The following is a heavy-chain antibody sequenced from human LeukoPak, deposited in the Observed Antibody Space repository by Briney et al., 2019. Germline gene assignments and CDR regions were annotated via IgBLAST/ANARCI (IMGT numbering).Heavy chain of an antibody. CDR2: IYYSGST. V-gene: IGHV4-59*01. CDR1: GGSISSYY. J-gene: IGHJ4*02. CDR3: ARDAPKSGSYYLDY. Sequence: SETLSLTCTVSGGSISSYYWSWIRQPPGKGLEWIGYIYYSGSTNYNPSLKSRVTISVGTSKNQFSLKLSSVTAADTAVYYCARDAPKSGSYYLDYWGQGTLVTVSS. D-gene: IGHD1-26*01.